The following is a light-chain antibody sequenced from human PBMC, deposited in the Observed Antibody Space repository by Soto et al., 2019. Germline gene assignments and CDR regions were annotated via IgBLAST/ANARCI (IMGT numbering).Light chain of an antibody. J-gene: IGKJ3*01. Sequence: IQLTQSPSSLSASVGDRVTITCRASQGISSYLAWYQQKPGKAPKLLIYAASTLQSGVPSRFSGSGSGTDCPLTISSVPHEEFATYYCQQLNTYPPFFGPGTKVDIK. CDR2: AAS. CDR3: QQLNTYPPF. V-gene: IGKV1-9*01. CDR1: QGISSY.